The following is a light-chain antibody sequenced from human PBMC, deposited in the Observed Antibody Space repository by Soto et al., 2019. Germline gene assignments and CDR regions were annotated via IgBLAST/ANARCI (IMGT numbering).Light chain of an antibody. Sequence: EIVMTQSPATLSVSPGERATLSCRASQSVSSNLAWYQQKPGQAPRLLIYGASTMATGIPARFSGSGSGTEFTLTISSLQSEDFAVYYCQQYNNWTPPLTFGGGTKVEI. J-gene: IGKJ4*01. CDR3: QQYNNWTPPLT. CDR1: QSVSSN. CDR2: GAS. V-gene: IGKV3-15*01.